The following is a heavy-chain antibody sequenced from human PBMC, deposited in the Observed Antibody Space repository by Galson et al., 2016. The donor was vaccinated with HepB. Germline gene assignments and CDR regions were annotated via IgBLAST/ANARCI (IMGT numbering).Heavy chain of an antibody. CDR1: GFTFDDHA. J-gene: IGHJ3*01. Sequence: LRLSCAASGFTFDDHAMTWFRQAPGQGLEWVGMIRSKAYGGTTEYAAFVKGTFSISRDDSKSIAYLQMNSLKTEDTAVYYCTRGGADGKAFDLWGQGTMVSVSS. CDR3: TRGGADGKAFDL. V-gene: IGHV3-49*03. D-gene: IGHD4-23*01. CDR2: IRSKAYGGTT.